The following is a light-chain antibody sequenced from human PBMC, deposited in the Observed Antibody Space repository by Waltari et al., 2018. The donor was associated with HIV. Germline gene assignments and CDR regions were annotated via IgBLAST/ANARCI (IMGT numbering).Light chain of an antibody. V-gene: IGLV1-44*01. CDR1: PSNIGQNT. CDR3: ASWDDSLNGPV. Sequence: QSVLTQPPSASGTPVQSVTISCSGHPSNIGQNTVSWFQQRRGTAPKVLIYGKNQRPSGVPARFSGSKSGTSASLAISGLQSEDEADYYCASWDDSLNGPVFGGGTKLTVV. J-gene: IGLJ2*01. CDR2: GKN.